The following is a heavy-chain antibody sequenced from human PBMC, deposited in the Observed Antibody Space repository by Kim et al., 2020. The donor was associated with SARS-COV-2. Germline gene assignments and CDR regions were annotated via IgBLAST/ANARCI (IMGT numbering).Heavy chain of an antibody. J-gene: IGHJ4*02. Sequence: GGSLRLSCAASGFTFSSYVMSWVRQAPGKGLEWVSAISGSGSRTYYPDSVRGRFTVSRDNSQNTLYLQMNSLGVEDTAVYYCAQGQYSYGYQHFDYWGQGTLVTVSS. CDR3: AQGQYSYGYQHFDY. CDR1: GFTFSSYV. D-gene: IGHD5-18*01. CDR2: ISGSGSRT. V-gene: IGHV3-23*01.